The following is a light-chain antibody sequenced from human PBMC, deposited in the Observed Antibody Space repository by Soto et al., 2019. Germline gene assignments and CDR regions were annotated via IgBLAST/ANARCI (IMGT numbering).Light chain of an antibody. CDR2: GAS. CDR1: QSVRSH. J-gene: IGKJ1*01. Sequence: ETVMTQSPVTLSVSPGERVTLSCRASQSVRSHLAWYQQKPGQAPRLIIYGASIRDTDIPVRFSGSGSGADFTLTISSLQSEDFAVYYCQQYNNWPPWTLGQGTKVDIK. V-gene: IGKV3-15*01. CDR3: QQYNNWPPWT.